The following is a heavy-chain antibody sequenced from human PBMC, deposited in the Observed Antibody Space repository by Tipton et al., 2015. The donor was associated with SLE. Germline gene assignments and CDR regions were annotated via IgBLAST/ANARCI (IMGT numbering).Heavy chain of an antibody. V-gene: IGHV4-59*01. CDR2: IYDSGST. D-gene: IGHD3-3*01. CDR1: GGSISGYN. J-gene: IGHJ4*02. Sequence: TLSLTCTVSGGSISGYNWNWIRQSPGKGLEWIGYIYDSGSTNYNPSLRSRVTISIDTSKNQFSLRMTSVTAADTAVYYCARGLGSSTYYDFWSGYFPTLSFDYWGQGTLVTVSS. CDR3: ARGLGSSTYYDFWSGYFPTLSFDY.